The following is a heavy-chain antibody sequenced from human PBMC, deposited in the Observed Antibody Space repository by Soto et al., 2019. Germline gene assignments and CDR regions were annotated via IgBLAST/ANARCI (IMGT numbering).Heavy chain of an antibody. D-gene: IGHD3-9*01. J-gene: IGHJ5*02. V-gene: IGHV1-69*13. CDR2: INPIFGTA. Sequence: GASGKVCWEDSWGTLTGSDITWGGQAPGQRTDWMGGINPIFGTANYAQKFQGRVTITADESTSTAYMELSSLRSEDTAVYYCARDLGTGSTYFPKYNWFYXRGQRTPVTVSS. CDR3: ARDLGTGSTYFPKYNWFYX. CDR1: WGTLTGSD.